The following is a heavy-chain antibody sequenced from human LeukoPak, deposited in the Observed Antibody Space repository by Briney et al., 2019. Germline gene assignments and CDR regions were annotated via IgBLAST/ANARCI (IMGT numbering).Heavy chain of an antibody. J-gene: IGHJ4*02. D-gene: IGHD5-18*01. Sequence: ASVKVSCKVSGYTLTELSMHWVRQAPGKGLERMGGFDPEDGETIYAQKFQGRVTMTEDTSTDTAYMELSSLRSEDTAVYYCATEPPVDTAIKWQGYWGQGTLVTVSS. V-gene: IGHV1-24*01. CDR1: GYTLTELS. CDR3: ATEPPVDTAIKWQGY. CDR2: FDPEDGET.